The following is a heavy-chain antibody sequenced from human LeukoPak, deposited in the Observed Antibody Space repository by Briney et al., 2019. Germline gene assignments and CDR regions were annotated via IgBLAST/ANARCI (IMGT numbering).Heavy chain of an antibody. Sequence: SETLSLTCSVSGGSISSYYWSWIRQPAGKGLEWIGSIYYSGSTYYNPSLKSRVTISVDTSKNQFSLKLSSVTAADTAVYYCARVPPPNYYDILTGYYFRVPYYMDVWGKGTTVTVSS. CDR1: GGSISSYY. V-gene: IGHV4-59*01. CDR3: ARVPPPNYYDILTGYYFRVPYYMDV. D-gene: IGHD3-9*01. CDR2: IYYSGST. J-gene: IGHJ6*03.